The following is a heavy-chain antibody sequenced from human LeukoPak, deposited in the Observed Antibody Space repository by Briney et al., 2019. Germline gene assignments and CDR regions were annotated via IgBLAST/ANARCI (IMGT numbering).Heavy chain of an antibody. Sequence: GGSLRLSCAASGFTFTNNFMSWVRQVPGKGLEWVANIKQDGSETTYADPVKGRFTISRDNAKNSLYLQMNSLRAEDTAVYYCAREKEGYCSRTSCYLDYYYYYMDVWGKGTTVTISS. D-gene: IGHD2-2*01. CDR1: GFTFTNNF. J-gene: IGHJ6*03. V-gene: IGHV3-7*01. CDR2: IKQDGSET. CDR3: AREKEGYCSRTSCYLDYYYYYMDV.